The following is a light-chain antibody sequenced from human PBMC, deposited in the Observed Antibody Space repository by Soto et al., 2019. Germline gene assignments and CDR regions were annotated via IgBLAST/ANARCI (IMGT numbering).Light chain of an antibody. J-gene: IGLJ2*01. CDR2: EVS. Sequence: QSGLTQPASGSGCPGQSITISCTGTSIDVGRSNHVFWYQQHPGKAPKLIIYEVSSRPSGVSNRFSGSKSGNTASLTISGLQAEDEAHYYCSAHTYGALVFGGGTKVTGL. V-gene: IGLV2-14*01. CDR3: SAHTYGALV. CDR1: SIDVGRSNH.